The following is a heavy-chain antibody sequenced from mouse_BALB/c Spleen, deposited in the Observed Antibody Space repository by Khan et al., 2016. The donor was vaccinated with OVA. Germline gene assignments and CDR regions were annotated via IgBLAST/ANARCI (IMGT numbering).Heavy chain of an antibody. J-gene: IGHJ2*01. CDR2: INPTSGYT. V-gene: IGHV1-7*01. CDR3: TRDRVDY. CDR1: GYTFTTCW. Sequence: QVQLQQSGAELAKPGASVKMSCKASGYTFTTCWMHWVKQRPGQGLEWIGYINPTSGYTDYNEKFKDKATLSADKSSSTAYMQLSSLTSEDSAVYYCTRDRVDYWGQGTTLTVSS.